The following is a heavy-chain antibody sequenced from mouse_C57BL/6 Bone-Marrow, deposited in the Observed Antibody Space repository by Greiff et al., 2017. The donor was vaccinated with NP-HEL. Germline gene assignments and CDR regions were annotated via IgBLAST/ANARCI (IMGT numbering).Heavy chain of an antibody. V-gene: IGHV1-64*01. J-gene: IGHJ2*01. CDR2: IHPNSGST. D-gene: IGHD2-3*01. CDR3: ARGGIDGYYDY. Sequence: QVQLQQPGAELVKPGASVKLSCKASGYTFTSYWMHWVKQRPGQGLEWIGMIHPNSGSTNYNEKFKSKATLTVDKSSSTAYMQLSSLTSEDSAVYYCARGGIDGYYDYWGQGTTLTVSS. CDR1: GYTFTSYW.